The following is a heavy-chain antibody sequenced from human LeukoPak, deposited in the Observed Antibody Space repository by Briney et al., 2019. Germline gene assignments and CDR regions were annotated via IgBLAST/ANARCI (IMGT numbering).Heavy chain of an antibody. Sequence: ASVKVSCKASGYTFTSYGISWVRQAPGQGLEWMGWISAYNGNTNYAQKLQGRDTMTTDTSTSTAYMELRSLRSDDTAVYYCARSPRGEGRIYDYVWGSYRYNLFDYWGQGTLVTVSS. J-gene: IGHJ4*02. D-gene: IGHD3-16*02. CDR1: GYTFTSYG. CDR3: ARSPRGEGRIYDYVWGSYRYNLFDY. V-gene: IGHV1-18*01. CDR2: ISAYNGNT.